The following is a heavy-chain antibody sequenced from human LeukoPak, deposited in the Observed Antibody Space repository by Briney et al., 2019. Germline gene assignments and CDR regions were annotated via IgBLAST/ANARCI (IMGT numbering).Heavy chain of an antibody. CDR2: INAGNGNT. J-gene: IGHJ4*02. CDR3: ARVEGYSSGWYSDY. D-gene: IGHD6-19*01. V-gene: IGHV1-3*03. CDR1: GYTFTSYA. Sequence: GASVKVSCKASGYTFTSYAMHWVRQAPGQRLEWMGWINAGNGNTKYSQEFQGRVTITRDTSASTAYMELSSLRSEDMAVYYCARVEGYSSGWYSDYWGQGTLVTVSS.